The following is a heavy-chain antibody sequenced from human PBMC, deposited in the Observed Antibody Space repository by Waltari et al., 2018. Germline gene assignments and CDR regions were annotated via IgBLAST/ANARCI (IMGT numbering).Heavy chain of an antibody. Sequence: QVQLVQSGAEVKKPGSSVKVSCKASGGTFSSYAISWVRQAPGQGLEWMGGSIPIFGTANYAQKFQGRVTSTADESTSTAYMELSSLRSEDTAVYYCVSGYSSSAPAYYYYYGMDVWGQGTTVTVSS. CDR2: SIPIFGTA. CDR3: VSGYSSSAPAYYYYYGMDV. J-gene: IGHJ6*02. V-gene: IGHV1-69*01. CDR1: GGTFSSYA. D-gene: IGHD6-6*01.